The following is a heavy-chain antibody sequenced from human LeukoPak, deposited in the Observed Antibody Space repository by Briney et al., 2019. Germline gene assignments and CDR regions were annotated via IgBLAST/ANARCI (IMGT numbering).Heavy chain of an antibody. CDR2: ITTGDGNT. CDR1: GFTFSSYT. D-gene: IGHD7-27*01. J-gene: IGHJ4*02. CDR3: AKDGGLWVSAHWGDS. V-gene: IGHV3-23*01. Sequence: PGGSLRLSCTASGFTFSSYTMTWVRQAPGKGLKWVSTITTGDGNTYYADSVKGRFTVSRDDSENTLYLQMNSLRAEDTAVYYCAKDGGLWVSAHWGDSWGRGTLVTVSS.